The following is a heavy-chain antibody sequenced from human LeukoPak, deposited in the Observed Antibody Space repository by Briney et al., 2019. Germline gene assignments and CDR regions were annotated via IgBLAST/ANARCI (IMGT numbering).Heavy chain of an antibody. CDR3: ARGVCGGSCYGPDYYYGMDV. CDR1: GGSISSSSYY. V-gene: IGHV4-39*01. CDR2: IYYSVST. Sequence: PSETLSLTCTVSGGSISSSSYYWGWIRQPPGKGLEWIGSIYYSVSTYYNPSLKSRVTISVDTSKNQFSLKLSSVTAADTAVYYCARGVCGGSCYGPDYYYGMDVWGQGTTVTVSS. D-gene: IGHD2-15*01. J-gene: IGHJ6*02.